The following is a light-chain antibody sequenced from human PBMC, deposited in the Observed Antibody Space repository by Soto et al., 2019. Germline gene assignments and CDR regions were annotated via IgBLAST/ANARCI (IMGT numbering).Light chain of an antibody. J-gene: IGLJ1*01. CDR2: RNN. Sequence: QSVLTQPPSASGTPGQRVTISCSGSSSNIGSNYVYWYQRLPGTAPKLLIYRNNQRPSGVPDRFSGSKSGTSASLAISGLRSEDEADYYCAAWDDSLSGSGVFGTGTKVTVL. CDR1: SSNIGSNY. CDR3: AAWDDSLSGSGV. V-gene: IGLV1-47*01.